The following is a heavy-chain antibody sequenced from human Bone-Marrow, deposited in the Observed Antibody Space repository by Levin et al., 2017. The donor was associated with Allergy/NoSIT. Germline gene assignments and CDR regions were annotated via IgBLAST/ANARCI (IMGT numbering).Heavy chain of an antibody. CDR2: IFPGDSDI. CDR1: GYTFSNFW. V-gene: IGHV5-51*01. Sequence: GESLKISCKGSGYTFSNFWIAWVRQMPGKGLEWMGIIFPGDSDIRYSPSFQGQVTMSADKSSSAAYLQWSRLKASDTAVYYCGRLSGRHGNSRWAWRCDNLDYWGQGTRVTVSS. CDR3: GRLSGRHGNSRWAWRCDNLDY. J-gene: IGHJ4*02. D-gene: IGHD2/OR15-2a*01.